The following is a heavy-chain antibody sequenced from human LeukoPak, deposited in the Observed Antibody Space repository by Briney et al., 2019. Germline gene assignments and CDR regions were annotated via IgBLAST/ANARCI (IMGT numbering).Heavy chain of an antibody. CDR3: TSRSYYYDSSGYYNVY. CDR2: IRSKANSYAT. J-gene: IGHJ4*02. Sequence: GGSLKLSCAASGFTFSGSAMHWVRQASGKGLEWVGRIRSKANSYATAYAASVKGRFTISRGDSKNTAYLQMNSLKTEDTAVYYCTSRSYYYDSSGYYNVYWGQGTLVTVSS. D-gene: IGHD3-22*01. CDR1: GFTFSGSA. V-gene: IGHV3-73*01.